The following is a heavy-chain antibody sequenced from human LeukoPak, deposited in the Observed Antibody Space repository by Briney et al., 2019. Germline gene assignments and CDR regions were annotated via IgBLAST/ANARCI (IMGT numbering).Heavy chain of an antibody. V-gene: IGHV3-7*01. J-gene: IGHJ6*03. CDR3: AREDGGNYCVGFGQIYPYYYMDV. CDR1: GFTFSAFW. Sequence: PGGSLRLSCTASGFTFSAFWMSWVRHAPGKGLEWVANIKQDGSEKYFVDSVKGRFTISRDNAENSVYLQMNSLRAEDTAVYYCAREDGGNYCVGFGQIYPYYYMDVWGKGTTVAVSS. CDR2: IKQDGSEK. D-gene: IGHD1-26*01.